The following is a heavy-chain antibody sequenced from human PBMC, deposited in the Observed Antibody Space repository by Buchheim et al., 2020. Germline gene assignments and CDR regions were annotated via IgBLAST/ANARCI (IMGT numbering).Heavy chain of an antibody. Sequence: EVQLVESGGGLVQPGGSLRLSCAASGFTLSTSGMNWVRQAPGKGLELVAYIDQTTRVVSYADSVKGRFTISSANAKNSLFLQMDSLRNEDTAVYYCVRDYNWNINFWGQGTL. CDR2: IDQTTRVV. V-gene: IGHV3-48*02. CDR1: GFTLSTSG. D-gene: IGHD1/OR15-1a*01. J-gene: IGHJ4*02. CDR3: VRDYNWNINF.